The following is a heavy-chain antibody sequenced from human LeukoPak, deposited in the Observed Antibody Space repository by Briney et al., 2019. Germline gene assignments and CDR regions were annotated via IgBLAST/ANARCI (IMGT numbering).Heavy chain of an antibody. CDR3: ARDRSGWLYWFDP. CDR1: GYTFTSYA. Sequence: GASVKVSCKASGYTFTSYAMHWVRQAPGQRLEWMGWINAGNGNTKYSQKFQGRVTITRDTSASTAYMELSSLRSEDTAVYYCARDRSGWLYWFDPWGQGALGTVSS. V-gene: IGHV1-3*01. D-gene: IGHD6-19*01. J-gene: IGHJ5*02. CDR2: INAGNGNT.